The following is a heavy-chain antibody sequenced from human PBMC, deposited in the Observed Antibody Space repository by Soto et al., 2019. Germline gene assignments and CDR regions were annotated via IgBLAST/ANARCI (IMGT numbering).Heavy chain of an antibody. CDR3: ARDIVRDIVVVPAADDAFDI. CDR2: ISAYNGNT. D-gene: IGHD2-2*01. V-gene: IGHV1-18*01. J-gene: IGHJ3*02. Sequence: ASVKVSCKASGYTFTSYGISWVRQAPGQGLEWMGWISAYNGNTNYAQKLQGRVTMTTDTSTSTAYMELRSLRSDDTAVYYCARDIVRDIVVVPAADDAFDIWGQGTMVTVSS. CDR1: GYTFTSYG.